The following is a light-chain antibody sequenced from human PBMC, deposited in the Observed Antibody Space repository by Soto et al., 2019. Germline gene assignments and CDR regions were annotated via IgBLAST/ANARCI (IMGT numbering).Light chain of an antibody. CDR2: DAS. Sequence: QMTQSPSTLSASVGDRVTIPCRASQSISSWLAWYQQKPGEAPKLLIYDASSLESGVPSRFSGSGSGTDFTLTISSLQPEDFATYYCQQANSPPITFGQGTRLEIK. CDR1: QSISSW. J-gene: IGKJ5*01. V-gene: IGKV1-5*01. CDR3: QQANSPPIT.